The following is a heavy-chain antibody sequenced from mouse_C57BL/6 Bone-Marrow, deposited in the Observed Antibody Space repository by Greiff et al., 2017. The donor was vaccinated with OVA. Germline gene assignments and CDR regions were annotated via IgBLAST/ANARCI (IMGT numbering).Heavy chain of an antibody. CDR1: GYTFTSYW. CDR3: ARSGDYDEYFDV. Sequence: QVQLKQPGAELVKPGASVKLSCKASGYTFTSYWMHWVKQRPGQGLEWIGMIHPNSGSTNYNEKFKSKATLTVDKSSSTAYMQLSSLTSEDSAVYYCARSGDYDEYFDVWGTGTTVTVSS. V-gene: IGHV1-64*01. J-gene: IGHJ1*03. CDR2: IHPNSGST. D-gene: IGHD2-4*01.